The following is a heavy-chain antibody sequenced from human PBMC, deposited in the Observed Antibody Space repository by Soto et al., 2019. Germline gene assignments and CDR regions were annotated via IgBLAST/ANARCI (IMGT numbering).Heavy chain of an antibody. J-gene: IGHJ3*02. CDR1: GYIFSNYL. CDR2: IYPGDSDT. D-gene: IGHD2-2*01. CDR3: ATRRSSTSFDI. Sequence: GESLKISCKGSGYIFSNYLIGWVRQMPGKGLEWMGIIYPGDSDTRYSPSFQGQVTISAEKSISTAYLQWRRLKASDTAKYYCATRRSSTSFDIWGQGTMVTVS. V-gene: IGHV5-51*01.